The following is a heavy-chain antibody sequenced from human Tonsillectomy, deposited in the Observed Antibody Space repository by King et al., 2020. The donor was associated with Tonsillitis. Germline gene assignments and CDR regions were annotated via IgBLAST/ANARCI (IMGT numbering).Heavy chain of an antibody. J-gene: IGHJ6*02. CDR3: ARRGIINYGMDV. D-gene: IGHD2-15*01. CDR2: IIPIFGAT. Sequence: QLVQSGAEVKKPGSSLKVSCKASGGIFNNYGISWVRQAPGQGLEWMGGIIPIFGATNYGQKFQGRVTITADEATRTAYMELSSLRSVDTDVYYCARRGIINYGMDVWGQGTTVIVSS. V-gene: IGHV1-69*01. CDR1: GGIFNNYG.